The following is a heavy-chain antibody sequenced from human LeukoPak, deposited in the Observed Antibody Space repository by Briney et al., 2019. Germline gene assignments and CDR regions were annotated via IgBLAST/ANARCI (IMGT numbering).Heavy chain of an antibody. CDR3: ARDKKHSYYDSSGLDY. V-gene: IGHV4-39*07. J-gene: IGHJ4*02. CDR1: GGSISSSSYY. Sequence: SETLSLTCTVSGGSISSSSYYWGWIRQPPGKGLEWIGSIYYSGSTYYNPSLKSRVTISVDTSKNQFSLKLSSVTAADTAVYYCARDKKHSYYDSSGLDYWGQGILVTVSS. D-gene: IGHD3-22*01. CDR2: IYYSGST.